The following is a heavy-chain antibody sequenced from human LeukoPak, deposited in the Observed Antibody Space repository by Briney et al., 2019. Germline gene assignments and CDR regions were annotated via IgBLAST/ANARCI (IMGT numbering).Heavy chain of an antibody. CDR1: GFTFSSYG. V-gene: IGHV3-30*02. D-gene: IGHD4-23*01. CDR2: IWYGGSNK. Sequence: QSGGSLRLSCAASGFTFSSYGMHWVRQAPGKGLEWVAVIWYGGSNKYYADSVKGRFTISRDNSKNTLYLQMNSLRAEDTAVYYCAKDGGNSYYYYYMDVWGKGTTVTVSS. CDR3: AKDGGNSYYYYYMDV. J-gene: IGHJ6*03.